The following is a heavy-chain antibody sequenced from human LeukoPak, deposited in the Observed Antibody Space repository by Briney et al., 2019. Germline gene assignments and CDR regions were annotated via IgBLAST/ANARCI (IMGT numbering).Heavy chain of an antibody. D-gene: IGHD6-19*01. CDR3: AKDRSSGPFDY. V-gene: IGHV4-4*02. J-gene: IGHJ4*02. CDR2: IYHSGST. Sequence: SEALSLTCAVSGGSISSSNWWSWVRQPPGKGLEWIGEIYHSGSTNYNPSLKSRVTISVDKSKNQFSLKLSSVTATDTAVYYCAKDRSSGPFDYWGQGTLVTVSS. CDR1: GGSISSSNW.